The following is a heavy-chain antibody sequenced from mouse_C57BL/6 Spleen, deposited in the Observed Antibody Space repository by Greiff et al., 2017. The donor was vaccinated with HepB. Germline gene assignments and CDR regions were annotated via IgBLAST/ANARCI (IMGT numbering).Heavy chain of an antibody. CDR2: IYPGSGST. CDR1: GYTFTSYW. D-gene: IGHD2-12*01. J-gene: IGHJ3*01. Sequence: VQLQQPGAELVKPGASVKMSCKASGYTFTSYWITWVKQRPGQGLEWIGDIYPGSGSTNYNEKFKSKATLTVDTSSSTAYMQLSSLTSEDSAVYYCAREAYSNDAWFAYWGQGTLVTVSA. V-gene: IGHV1-55*01. CDR3: AREAYSNDAWFAY.